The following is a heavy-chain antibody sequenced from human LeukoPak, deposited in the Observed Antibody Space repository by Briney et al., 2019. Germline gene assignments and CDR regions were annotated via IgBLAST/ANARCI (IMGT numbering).Heavy chain of an antibody. J-gene: IGHJ4*02. V-gene: IGHV1-2*02. D-gene: IGHD2-2*01. CDR3: ARDWTDCSSTSCS. CDR2: INPNSGGT. CDR1: GYTFTGYY. Sequence: GGSLRLSCAASGYTFTGYYMHWVRQAPGQGLEWMGWINPNSGGTNYAQKFQGRVTMTRDTSISTAYMELSRLRSDDTAVYYCARDWTDCSSTSCSWGQGTLVTVSS.